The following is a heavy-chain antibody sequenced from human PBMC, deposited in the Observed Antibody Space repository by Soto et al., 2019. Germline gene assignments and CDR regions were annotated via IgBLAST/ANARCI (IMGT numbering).Heavy chain of an antibody. D-gene: IGHD2-2*01. CDR1: GFTFSSYN. J-gene: IGHJ6*02. CDR2: ISSSSSYI. CDR3: AKGQHCSTTSCYFYYYGRDV. Sequence: PGGSLRLSCAASGFTFSSYNMNWVRQAPGKGLEWVSSISSSSSYIYYADSVKGRFTISRDNAKNSLYLQMNSLRTEDTAMYYCAKGQHCSTTSCYFYYYGRDVWGQGTTVTVSS. V-gene: IGHV3-21*01.